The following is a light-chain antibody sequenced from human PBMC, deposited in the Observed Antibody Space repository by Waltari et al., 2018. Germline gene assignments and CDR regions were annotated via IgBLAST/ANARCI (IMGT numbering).Light chain of an antibody. CDR1: QSLMDSEDGNTY. J-gene: IGKJ1*01. CDR2: EVS. Sequence: IVLTQTPLSLPVTLGEPASISCRSSQSLMDSEDGNTYLDWYLQRPGQSPQVLIYEVSNRASGVPDRFSGSGSETDFTLNITRVEAEDIGIYYCMQAIEFPTFGQGTKVEIK. V-gene: IGKV2-40*01. CDR3: MQAIEFPT.